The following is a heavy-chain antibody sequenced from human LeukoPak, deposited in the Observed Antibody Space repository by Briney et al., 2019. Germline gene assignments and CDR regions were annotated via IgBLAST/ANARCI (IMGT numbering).Heavy chain of an antibody. D-gene: IGHD1-26*01. CDR3: ARAWRISGSYSGFAY. Sequence: SLKSSSKVLDNTSTGYYMHWVRQAPGQGLEWMGRINPNSGGTNYAQKFQGRVTMTRDTSISTAYMELSRLRSDDTAVYYCARAWRISGSYSGFAYWGQGTLVTVSS. V-gene: IGHV1-2*06. J-gene: IGHJ4*02. CDR1: DNTSTGYY. CDR2: INPNSGGT.